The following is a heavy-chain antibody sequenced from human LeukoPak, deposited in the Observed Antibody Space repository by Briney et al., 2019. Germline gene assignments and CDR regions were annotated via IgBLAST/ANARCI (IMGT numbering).Heavy chain of an antibody. D-gene: IGHD3-22*01. CDR2: INPNSGGT. Sequence: ASVKVSRKASGYTFTGYYMHWVRQAPGQGLEWMGWINPNSGGTNYAQKFQGRVTMTRDTSISTAYMELSRLRSDDTAVYYCARDNTYYYDSSGYYYVWWGQGTLVTVSS. V-gene: IGHV1-2*02. CDR1: GYTFTGYY. CDR3: ARDNTYYYDSSGYYYVW. J-gene: IGHJ4*02.